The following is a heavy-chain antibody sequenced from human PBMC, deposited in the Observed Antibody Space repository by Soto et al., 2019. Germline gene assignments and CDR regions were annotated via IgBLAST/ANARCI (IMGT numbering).Heavy chain of an antibody. CDR2: INAGNGNT. CDR3: ARDLGSWTDY. J-gene: IGHJ4*02. Sequence: QVQLVQSGAEVKKPGASVKVSCKASGYTFTSYAMHWVRQAPGQRLEWMGWINAGNGNTKYSQKLQGRVTITSDTSASTASMELSSLRSADTTAYYCARDLGSWTDYWGQGTLVTVSS. V-gene: IGHV1-3*01. D-gene: IGHD2-15*01. CDR1: GYTFTSYA.